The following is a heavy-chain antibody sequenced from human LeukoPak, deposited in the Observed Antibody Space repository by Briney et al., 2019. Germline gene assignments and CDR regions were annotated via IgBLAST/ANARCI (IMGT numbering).Heavy chain of an antibody. V-gene: IGHV3-21*01. J-gene: IGHJ4*02. CDR1: GFTFSSYS. Sequence: GGSLRLSCAAPGFTFSSYSMNWVRQAPGKGLEWVSSISSSSSYIYYADSVKGRFTISRDNAKNSLYLQMNSLRSEDTAVYYCARGLLVWFGDREKRGPPEDYWGQGTLGTVSP. CDR3: ARGLLVWFGDREKRGPPEDY. CDR2: ISSSSSYI. D-gene: IGHD3-10*01.